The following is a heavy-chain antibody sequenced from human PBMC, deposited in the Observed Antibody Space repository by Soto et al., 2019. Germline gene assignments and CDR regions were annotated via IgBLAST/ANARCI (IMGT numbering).Heavy chain of an antibody. J-gene: IGHJ6*02. CDR2: IYYSGSI. V-gene: IGHV4-59*12. Sequence: SETLSLTCTVSGGSISGYYWSWIRQPPGKGLEWIGYIYYSGSINYNPSLKSRITISVDTSKNQFSLKLSSVTAADTAVYYCARVPVRKYYGAGSYNNYYFGMDVWGQGTTVTVSS. CDR3: ARVPVRKYYGAGSYNNYYFGMDV. CDR1: GGSISGYY. D-gene: IGHD3-10*01.